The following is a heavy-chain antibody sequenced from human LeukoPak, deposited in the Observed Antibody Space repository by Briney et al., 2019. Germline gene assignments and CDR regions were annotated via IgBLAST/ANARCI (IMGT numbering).Heavy chain of an antibody. CDR1: GGTFSSYA. CDR2: IIPIFGTA. V-gene: IGHV1-69*05. Sequence: GSSVKVSCKASGGTFSSYAISWVLQAPGQGLEWMGGIIPIFGTANYAQKFQGRVTITTDESTSTAYMELSSLRSEDTAVYYCARESFGVHNPGFDYWGQGTLVTASS. D-gene: IGHD3-16*01. J-gene: IGHJ4*02. CDR3: ARESFGVHNPGFDY.